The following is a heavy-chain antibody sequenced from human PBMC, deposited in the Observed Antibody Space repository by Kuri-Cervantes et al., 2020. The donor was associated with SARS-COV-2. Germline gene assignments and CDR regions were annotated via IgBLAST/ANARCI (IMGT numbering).Heavy chain of an antibody. J-gene: IGHJ4*02. CDR3: ARDYYYDNSGYYYRFDY. Sequence: SVKVSCKASGGTFSSYAISWVRQAPGQGLEWMGRIIPIFGTANYAQKFQGRVTITADKSTSTAYMELSSLRSEDTAVYYCARDYYYDNSGYYYRFDYWGQGTLVTVSS. V-gene: IGHV1-69*06. CDR1: GGTFSSYA. CDR2: IIPIFGTA. D-gene: IGHD3-22*01.